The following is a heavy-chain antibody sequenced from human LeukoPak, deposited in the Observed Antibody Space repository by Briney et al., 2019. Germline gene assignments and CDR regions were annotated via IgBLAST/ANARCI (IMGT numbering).Heavy chain of an antibody. D-gene: IGHD5-12*01. CDR2: INPNSGGT. J-gene: IGHJ4*02. CDR1: GYTFTGYY. CDR3: DRAYSGYEAFDY. V-gene: IGHV1-2*02. Sequence: ASLKVSCTASGYTFTGYYMHWVRQVPGQGLEWMGWINPNSGGTNYAQKFQGRVTMTRDTSITYMELSRLRSDDTAVYYCDRAYSGYEAFDYWGQGTLVTASS.